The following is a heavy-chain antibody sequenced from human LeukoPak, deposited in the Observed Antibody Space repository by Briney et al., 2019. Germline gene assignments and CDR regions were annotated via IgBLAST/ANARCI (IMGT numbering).Heavy chain of an antibody. CDR1: GFTFSSYG. CDR3: ARAFFYNNSPNHGIDP. V-gene: IGHV3-33*01. CDR2: IWYDGSNK. Sequence: GRSLRLSCAASGFTFSSYGMHWVRQAPGKGLEWVAVIWYDGSNKYYADSVKGRFTISRDNSKNTLYLQMNSLRAEDTAVYYCARAFFYNNSPNHGIDPWGQGTLVTVSS. D-gene: IGHD3-10*01. J-gene: IGHJ5*02.